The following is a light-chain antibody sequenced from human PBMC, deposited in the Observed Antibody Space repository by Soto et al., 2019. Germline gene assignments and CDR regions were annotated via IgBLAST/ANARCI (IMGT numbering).Light chain of an antibody. CDR2: AAS. J-gene: IGKJ4*01. V-gene: IGKV1-12*02. CDR3: QQYYSYPS. Sequence: DIQVTQSPSYVSASVGDTVTITCRASQFINSWLAWYQQKPGNAPRLLIYAASNLESGVPSRFSGSGSGTDFTLTISCLQSEDFATYYCQQYYSYPSFGGGTKVDIK. CDR1: QFINSW.